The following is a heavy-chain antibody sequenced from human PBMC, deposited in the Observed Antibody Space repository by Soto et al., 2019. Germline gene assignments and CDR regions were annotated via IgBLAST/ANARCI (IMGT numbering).Heavy chain of an antibody. CDR2: ISAHSGAT. D-gene: IGHD3-22*01. J-gene: IGHJ5*02. CDR1: GYTFTNYG. Sequence: QVHLVQSGAEVKKPGASVKVSCKASGYTFTNYGINWVRRAPGQGLEWMGWISAHSGATKYAQRFRDRVTMTTDTSTTTAYVELRSLTSDDTAVYDGAGTLTMICLSPAPWGQGTLVTVSS. V-gene: IGHV1-18*01. CDR3: AGTLTMICLSPAP.